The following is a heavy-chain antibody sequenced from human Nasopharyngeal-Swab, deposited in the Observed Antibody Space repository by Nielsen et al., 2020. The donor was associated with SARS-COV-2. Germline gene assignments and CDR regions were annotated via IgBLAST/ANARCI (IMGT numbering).Heavy chain of an antibody. Sequence: GGSLTLSCAASRFIFSNYWMTWVRQAPGKGLEWVANIKQDGSEMYYVDSVKGRFTISRDNAKNSLYLQMNSLRVEDTAVYNCAREGRDGFDYWGQGTLVTVSS. V-gene: IGHV3-7*01. CDR2: IKQDGSEM. D-gene: IGHD5-24*01. CDR3: AREGRDGFDY. CDR1: RFIFSNYW. J-gene: IGHJ4*02.